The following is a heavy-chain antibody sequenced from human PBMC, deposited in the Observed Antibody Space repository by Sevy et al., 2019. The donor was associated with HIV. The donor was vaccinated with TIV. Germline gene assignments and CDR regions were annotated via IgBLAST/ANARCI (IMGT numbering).Heavy chain of an antibody. CDR1: GFAFDSYA. CDR2: ISYDGSYK. D-gene: IGHD2-2*02. V-gene: IGHV3-30*04. CDR3: ARDAAEGQYGDTWHSNWFDP. J-gene: IGHJ5*02. Sequence: GGSLRLSCAASGFAFDSYALYWVRQAPGKGLEWIAVISYDGSYKHYADSLKGRFTISRDNSKNTLFLKMNSLITEDTAVYYCARDAAEGQYGDTWHSNWFDPWGQGTLVTVSS.